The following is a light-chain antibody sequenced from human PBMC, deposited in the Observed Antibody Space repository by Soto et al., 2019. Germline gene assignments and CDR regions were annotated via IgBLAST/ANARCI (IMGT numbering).Light chain of an antibody. J-gene: IGLJ2*01. Sequence: QSALTQPRSVSGSPGQSVTISCTGTSSDVGCYNYVSWYQQHPGKAPKLMIYDVSKRPSGVPDRFSGSKPGNTASLTISGLQAEDEADYYCCSYAGSYTVFGGGTKLTVL. V-gene: IGLV2-11*01. CDR3: CSYAGSYTV. CDR2: DVS. CDR1: SSDVGCYNY.